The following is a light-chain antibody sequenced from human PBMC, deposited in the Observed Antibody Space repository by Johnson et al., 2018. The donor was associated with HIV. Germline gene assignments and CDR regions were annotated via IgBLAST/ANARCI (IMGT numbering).Light chain of an antibody. CDR3: AALDDSLNGHYV. J-gene: IGLJ1*01. Sequence: QSVLTQPPSASGTPGQRVTISCSGSSPNIGSNTVNWYQHLPGTAPNLLIYRDIQRPSGVPDRFSASKSGTSASLAISGLQAEDEADYYCAALDDSLNGHYVGGTGTKVTGL. CDR2: RDI. CDR1: SPNIGSNT. V-gene: IGLV1-44*01.